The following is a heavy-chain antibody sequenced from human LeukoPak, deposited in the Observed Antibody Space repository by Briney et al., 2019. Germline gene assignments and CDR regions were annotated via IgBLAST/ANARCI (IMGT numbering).Heavy chain of an antibody. CDR2: ISSSSSYI. Sequence: GGSLRLSCAASGFTFSSYSMNWVRQAPGKGLEWVSSISSSSSYIYYADSVKGRFTISRDNAKNLLYLQMNSLRAEDTAVYYCAREIARSRTGGGAFDNWGQGTMVTVSS. CDR1: GFTFSSYS. CDR3: AREIARSRTGGGAFDN. D-gene: IGHD1-1*01. J-gene: IGHJ3*02. V-gene: IGHV3-21*01.